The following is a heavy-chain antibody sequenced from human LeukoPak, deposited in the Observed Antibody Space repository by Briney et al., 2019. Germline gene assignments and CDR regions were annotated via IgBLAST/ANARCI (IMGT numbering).Heavy chain of an antibody. CDR1: GFTFSSYS. Sequence: GGSLRLSCAASGFTFSSYSMNWVRQAPGKGLEWVSSISSSSSYIYYADSVKGRFTISRDNAKNSLYLQMNSLRAEDTAVYYCAKADIVVVPVAIPWFDPWGQGTLVTVSS. CDR2: ISSSSSYI. V-gene: IGHV3-21*01. CDR3: AKADIVVVPVAIPWFDP. D-gene: IGHD2-2*01. J-gene: IGHJ5*02.